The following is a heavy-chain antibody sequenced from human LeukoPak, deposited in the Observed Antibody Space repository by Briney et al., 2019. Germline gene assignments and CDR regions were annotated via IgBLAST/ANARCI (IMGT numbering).Heavy chain of an antibody. CDR3: ARETLRFLRAFDI. CDR2: IYSDGST. J-gene: IGHJ3*02. CDR1: GFIVSGSY. Sequence: PGGSLRPSCAASGFIVSGSYMSWVRQAPGKGLEWVAVIYSDGSTYYADSVKGRFSISRDNSKKKVSLQMNSLRVEDTAVYYCARETLRFLRAFDIWGQGTMVTVSS. D-gene: IGHD3-3*01. V-gene: IGHV3-66*01.